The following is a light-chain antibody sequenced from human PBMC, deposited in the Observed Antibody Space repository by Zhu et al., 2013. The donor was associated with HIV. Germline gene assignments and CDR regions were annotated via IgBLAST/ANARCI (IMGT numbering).Light chain of an antibody. J-gene: IGKJ2*01. CDR1: HSVGSSF. CDR3: QQYGSSPRT. V-gene: IGKV3-20*01. Sequence: ENVLTQSPGTLSLSPGESATLSCRPSHSVGSSFFAWYQQKPGQAPRLLIYGASTRATGVPDRFSGSGSGTDFTLTITRLEPEDFAVYYCQQYGSSPRTFGQGTKLE. CDR2: GAS.